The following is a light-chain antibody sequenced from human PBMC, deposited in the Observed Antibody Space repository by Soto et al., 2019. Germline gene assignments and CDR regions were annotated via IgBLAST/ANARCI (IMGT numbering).Light chain of an antibody. Sequence: AIPLTQSPSSLSASVGDRVTITCRASQGISSALAWYQQKPGKAPKLLIYDASSLENGVPARFSGSGSGTDFTVTINSLQPEDSATYYCQQFNNYPLSFGGGTKVEIK. CDR3: QQFNNYPLS. J-gene: IGKJ4*01. CDR2: DAS. CDR1: QGISSA. V-gene: IGKV1D-13*01.